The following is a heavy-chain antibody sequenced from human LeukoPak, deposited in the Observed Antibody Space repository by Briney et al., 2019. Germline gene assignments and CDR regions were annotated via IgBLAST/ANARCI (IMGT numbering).Heavy chain of an antibody. Sequence: GGSLKLSCAASGFTFDDYAMHWVRQAPGKGLEWVSGISWNSGSIGYADSVKGRFTTSRDNAKNSLYLQMNSLRAEDTALYYCAKDERYSSGWSSFDYWGQGTLVTVSS. CDR3: AKDERYSSGWSSFDY. J-gene: IGHJ4*02. V-gene: IGHV3-9*01. CDR2: ISWNSGSI. D-gene: IGHD6-19*01. CDR1: GFTFDDYA.